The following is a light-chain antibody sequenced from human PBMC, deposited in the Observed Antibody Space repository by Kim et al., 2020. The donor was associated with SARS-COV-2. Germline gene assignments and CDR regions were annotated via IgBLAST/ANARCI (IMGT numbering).Light chain of an antibody. V-gene: IGKV1-5*01. CDR2: DAS. J-gene: IGKJ2*01. CDR3: QQYNSYSPRT. CDR1: QSISSW. Sequence: DIQMTQSPSTLSASVGDRVTITCRASQSISSWLAWYQQKPGKAPKLLIYDASSLESGVPSRFSGSGSGTAFTLTISSLQPDDFATYYCQQYNSYSPRTFGQGTKLEI.